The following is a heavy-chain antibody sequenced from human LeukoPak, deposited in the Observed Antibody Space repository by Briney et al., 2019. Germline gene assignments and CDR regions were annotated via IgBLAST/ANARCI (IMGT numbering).Heavy chain of an antibody. CDR1: GFTFSNYS. V-gene: IGHV3-21*04. CDR3: ARRAGAYTHPYDY. CDR2: ISSSSRYI. J-gene: IGHJ4*02. D-gene: IGHD3-16*01. Sequence: PGGSLRLSCAASGFTFSNYSMNWVRQAPGKGLEWVSSISSSSRYIYYADSVKGRFTISRDNAKNSLYLQMNSLRAEDTAVYYCARRAGAYTHPYDYWGQGTLVTVSS.